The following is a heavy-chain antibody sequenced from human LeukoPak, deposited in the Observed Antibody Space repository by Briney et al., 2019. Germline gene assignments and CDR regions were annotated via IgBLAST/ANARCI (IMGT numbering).Heavy chain of an antibody. CDR1: GGTFSSYA. D-gene: IGHD2-8*01. CDR2: IIPIFGTA. CDR3: ARGPLGYCTNGVCSDQSTGYYGMDV. V-gene: IGHV1-69*13. Sequence: GASVKVSCKASGGTFSSYAISWVRQAPGQGLEWMGGIIPIFGTANYAQKFQGRVTITADESTSTAYMELSSLRSEDTAVYYCARGPLGYCTNGVCSDQSTGYYGMDVWGQGTTVTVSS. J-gene: IGHJ6*02.